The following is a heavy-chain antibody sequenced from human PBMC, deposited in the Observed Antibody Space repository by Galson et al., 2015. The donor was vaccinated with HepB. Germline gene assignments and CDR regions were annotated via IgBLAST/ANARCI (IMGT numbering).Heavy chain of an antibody. CDR2: ISSSSSTI. CDR3: ARDPSSSWYFPFDY. D-gene: IGHD6-13*01. CDR1: GFTFSSYS. J-gene: IGHJ4*02. Sequence: SLRLSCAASGFTFSSYSMNWVRQAPGKGLEWVSYISSSSSTIYYADSVKGRFTISRDNAKNSLYLQMNSLRDEDTAVYYCARDPSSSWYFPFDYWGQGTLVTVSS. V-gene: IGHV3-48*02.